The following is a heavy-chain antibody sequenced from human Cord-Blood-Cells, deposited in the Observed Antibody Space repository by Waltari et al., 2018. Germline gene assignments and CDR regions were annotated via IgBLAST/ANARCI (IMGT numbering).Heavy chain of an antibody. CDR1: GFTFSSYE. J-gene: IGHJ2*01. CDR2: ISSSGSTI. CDR3: ARDLPTVTTYFDL. V-gene: IGHV3-48*03. Sequence: EVQLVESGGGLVQPGGSLRLSCAASGFTFSSYELNGVRQAPGKGLEWVSYISSSGSTIYYADSVKGRFTISRDNAKNSLYLQMNSLRAEDTAVYYCARDLPTVTTYFDLWGRGTLVTVSS. D-gene: IGHD4-17*01.